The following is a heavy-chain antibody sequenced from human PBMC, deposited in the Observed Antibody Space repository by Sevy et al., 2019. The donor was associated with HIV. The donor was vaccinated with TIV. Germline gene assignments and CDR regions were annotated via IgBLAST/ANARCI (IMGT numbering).Heavy chain of an antibody. CDR1: GGSFSGYY. J-gene: IGHJ4*02. D-gene: IGHD3-10*01. CDR2: VNHSGST. Sequence: SETLSLTCAVYGGSFSGYYWSWIRQPPGKGLEWIGEVNHSGSTNNNPSLNSRVTISVDTSKNQFSLKLSSVTAADTAVYYCARERGSGSYYNPYFDYWGQGTLVTVSS. CDR3: ARERGSGSYYNPYFDY. V-gene: IGHV4-34*01.